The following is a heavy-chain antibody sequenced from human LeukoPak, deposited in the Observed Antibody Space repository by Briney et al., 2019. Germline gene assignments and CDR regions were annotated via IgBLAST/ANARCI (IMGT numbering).Heavy chain of an antibody. J-gene: IGHJ4*02. CDR1: GFTFSSYS. CDR2: ISSSSSTI. Sequence: GGSLRLSCAASGFTFSSYSMNWVRQAPGKALEWVSYISSSSSTIYYADSVKGRFTISRDNAKNSPHLQMNSLRDEDTAVYYCARVLGITIYQEVDYWGQGTLVTVSS. CDR3: ARVLGITIYQEVDY. V-gene: IGHV3-48*02. D-gene: IGHD3-9*01.